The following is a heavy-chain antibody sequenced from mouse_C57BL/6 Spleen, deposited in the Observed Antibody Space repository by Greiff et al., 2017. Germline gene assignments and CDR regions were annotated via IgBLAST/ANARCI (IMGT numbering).Heavy chain of an antibody. D-gene: IGHD4-1*01. J-gene: IGHJ4*01. CDR1: GFTFSSYA. CDR3: ARDGELGRDYAMDY. Sequence: EVQGVESGGGLVKPGGSLKLSCAASGFTFSSYAMSWVRQTPEKRLEWVATISDGGSYTYYPDNVKGRFTISRDNAKNNLYLQMSHLKSEDTAMYYCARDGELGRDYAMDYWGQGTSVTVSS. CDR2: ISDGGSYT. V-gene: IGHV5-4*01.